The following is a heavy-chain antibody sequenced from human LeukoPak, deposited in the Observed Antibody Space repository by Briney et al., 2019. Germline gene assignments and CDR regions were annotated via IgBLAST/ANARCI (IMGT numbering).Heavy chain of an antibody. J-gene: IGHJ6*03. Sequence: GESLKISCKGSGYRFTSYWIGWVRQMPGKGLEWMGIIYPGDSDTRYSPSFQGQVTISADKSISTAYLQWSSLKASDTAMYYCARGATAGRFSLRPSGAYYMDVWGKGTTVTVSS. D-gene: IGHD6-13*01. CDR2: IYPGDSDT. V-gene: IGHV5-51*01. CDR1: GYRFTSYW. CDR3: ARGATAGRFSLRPSGAYYMDV.